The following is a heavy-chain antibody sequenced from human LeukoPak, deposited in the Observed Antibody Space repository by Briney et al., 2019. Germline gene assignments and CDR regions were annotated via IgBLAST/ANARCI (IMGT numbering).Heavy chain of an antibody. CDR1: GYSFTTYW. J-gene: IGHJ4*02. Sequence: GESLKISCKGSGYSFTTYWIGWVRHMPGKGLEWTGIIYPGDSDTRYSPSFQGQVTISADKSISTAYLQWSSLQASDTAMYYCARYPHTAMADGHFDYWGQGTLVTVSS. V-gene: IGHV5-51*01. D-gene: IGHD5-18*01. CDR2: IYPGDSDT. CDR3: ARYPHTAMADGHFDY.